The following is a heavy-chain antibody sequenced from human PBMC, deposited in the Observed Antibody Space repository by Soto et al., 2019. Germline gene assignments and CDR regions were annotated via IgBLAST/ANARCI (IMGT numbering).Heavy chain of an antibody. V-gene: IGHV4-28*03. CDR1: GYSISISNW. Sequence: SETLSLTCAVSGYSISISNWWGWIRQPPGKGLEWIGYIYYSGSTYYNPSLKSRVTMSVDTSKNQFSLKLSSVTAVDTAVYYCARGSSWYRDNWFDPWGQGTQVTVSS. CDR2: IYYSGST. J-gene: IGHJ5*02. CDR3: ARGSSWYRDNWFDP. D-gene: IGHD6-13*01.